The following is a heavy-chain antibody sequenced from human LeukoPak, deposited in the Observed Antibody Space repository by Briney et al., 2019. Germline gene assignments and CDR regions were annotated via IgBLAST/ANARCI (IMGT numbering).Heavy chain of an antibody. CDR3: AKDVLFYHDSSGHYYTGNIDY. J-gene: IGHJ4*02. D-gene: IGHD3-22*01. V-gene: IGHV3-43*02. CDR1: GFTFDDYA. CDR2: ISADGENT. Sequence: PGGSLRLSCAASGFTFDDYAMHWVRQGLGKGLEWISFISADGENTYYADSVKGRFTISRDNSKNSLFLQMKSLRTEDTALYYCAKDVLFYHDSSGHYYTGNIDYWGQGTLVTVSS.